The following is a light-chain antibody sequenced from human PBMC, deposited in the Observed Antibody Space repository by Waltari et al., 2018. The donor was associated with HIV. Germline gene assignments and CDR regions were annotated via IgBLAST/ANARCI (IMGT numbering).Light chain of an antibody. J-gene: IGLJ2*01. CDR1: SSDVGGYNY. CDR2: EVN. CDR3: SSYSTAANVV. Sequence: QSALTQPASVSGSPGQSITISCTGTSSDVGGYNYVSWYQQHPGKAPKLMIYEVNNRPAGVSIRFSGSKSGNTASLTISGLQAEDEADYYCSSYSTAANVVFGEGTKLTV. V-gene: IGLV2-14*01.